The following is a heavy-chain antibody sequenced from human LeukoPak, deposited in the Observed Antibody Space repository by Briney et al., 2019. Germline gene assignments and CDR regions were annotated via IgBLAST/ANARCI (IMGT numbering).Heavy chain of an antibody. D-gene: IGHD1-26*01. V-gene: IGHV3-74*01. Sequence: GGSLRLSRAASGSTFSRYDMHWVRQAPGEGLVWVSRINTDGSRTTYADSVKGRFTVSRDNAKNTLYLQMNSLRVEDTAVYYCATVTVGALYGYWGQGTLVTVSS. CDR3: ATVTVGALYGY. CDR2: INTDGSRT. CDR1: GSTFSRYD. J-gene: IGHJ4*02.